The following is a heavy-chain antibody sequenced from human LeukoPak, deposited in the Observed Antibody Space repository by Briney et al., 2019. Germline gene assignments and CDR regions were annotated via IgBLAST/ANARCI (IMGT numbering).Heavy chain of an antibody. CDR3: ARAWSIAAPHLLYWFDT. D-gene: IGHD6-6*01. CDR2: IYYSGST. Sequence: NTSETLSLTCTVSGGSVSSGSYYWSWIRQPPGKGLEWIGYIYYSGSTNYNPSLKSRVTISVDTSKNQFSLKLSSVTAADTAVYYCARAWSIAAPHLLYWFDTWGQGTLVTVSS. J-gene: IGHJ5*02. V-gene: IGHV4-61*01. CDR1: GGSVSSGSYY.